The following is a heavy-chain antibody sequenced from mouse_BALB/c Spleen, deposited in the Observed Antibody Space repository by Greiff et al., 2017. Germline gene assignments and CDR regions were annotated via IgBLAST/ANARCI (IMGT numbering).Heavy chain of an antibody. CDR3: AREAGVYYDYEEQGDYYAMDY. Sequence: VQLKESGGDLVKPGGSLKLSCAASGFTFSSYGMSWVRQTPDKRLEWVATISSGGSYTYYPDSVKGRFTISRDNAKNTLYLQMSSLKSEDTAMYYCAREAGVYYDYEEQGDYYAMDYWGQGTSVTVSS. D-gene: IGHD2-4*01. CDR1: GFTFSSYG. V-gene: IGHV5-6*01. CDR2: ISSGGSYT. J-gene: IGHJ4*01.